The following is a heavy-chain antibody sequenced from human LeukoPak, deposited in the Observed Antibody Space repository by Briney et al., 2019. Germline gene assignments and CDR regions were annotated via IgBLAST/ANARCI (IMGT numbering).Heavy chain of an antibody. CDR3: AKWTVTLFDY. D-gene: IGHD4-17*01. CDR2: IRYDGGNK. V-gene: IGHV3-30*02. Sequence: PGGSLRLSCAASGFTFSSYGMHWVRQAPGKGLEWVAFIRYDGGNKYYADSVKGRFTISRDNSKNTLYLQMNSLRAEDTAVYYCAKWTVTLFDYWGQGTLVTVSS. CDR1: GFTFSSYG. J-gene: IGHJ4*02.